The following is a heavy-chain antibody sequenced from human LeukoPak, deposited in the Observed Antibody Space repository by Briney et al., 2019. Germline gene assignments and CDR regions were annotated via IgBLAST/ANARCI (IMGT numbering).Heavy chain of an antibody. Sequence: SVKVSCKASGGTFSSYAISWVRQAPGQGLEWMGRIIPIFSTANYAQKFQGRVTITTDESTSTAYMELSSLRSEDTAVYYCARAFRYRYDILTGYPEFFDYWGQGTLVTVSS. V-gene: IGHV1-69*05. CDR3: ARAFRYRYDILTGYPEFFDY. CDR2: IIPIFSTA. J-gene: IGHJ4*02. CDR1: GGTFSSYA. D-gene: IGHD3-9*01.